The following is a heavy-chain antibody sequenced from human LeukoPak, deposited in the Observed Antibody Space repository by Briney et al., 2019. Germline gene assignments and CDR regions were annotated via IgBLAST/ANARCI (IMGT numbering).Heavy chain of an antibody. CDR3: TKGETAVTSYLHF. CDR2: ISISSSTI. Sequence: QPGGSLRLSCAVSGFTFSSYSMNWVRQAPGKGLEWVSFISISSSTIYYADSVKGRFTISRDTAKYSLYLQMNSLRDEDTAVYYCTKGETAVTSYLHFWGQGTLVTVSS. D-gene: IGHD4-17*01. J-gene: IGHJ4*02. CDR1: GFTFSSYS. V-gene: IGHV3-48*02.